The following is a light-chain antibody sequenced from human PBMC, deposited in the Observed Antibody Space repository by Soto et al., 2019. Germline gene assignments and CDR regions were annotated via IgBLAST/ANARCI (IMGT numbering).Light chain of an antibody. Sequence: QSALTQPRSVAGSPGQSLTVSCTGTSTDVGGYSYVSWYQQHPGKAPKLIIYDVSNRPSGVSNRFSGSKSGNTASLTISGLQAEDEADYYCSSYTSSSTLGVFGGGTQLTVL. V-gene: IGLV2-14*01. CDR2: DVS. CDR3: SSYTSSSTLGV. J-gene: IGLJ2*01. CDR1: STDVGGYSY.